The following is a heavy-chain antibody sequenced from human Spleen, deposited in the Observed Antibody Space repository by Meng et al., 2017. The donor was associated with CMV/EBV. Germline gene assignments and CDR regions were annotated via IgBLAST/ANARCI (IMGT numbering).Heavy chain of an antibody. CDR3: AKSNIVTIPAIFSDAFDI. V-gene: IGHV4-39*07. J-gene: IGHJ3*02. D-gene: IGHD2/OR15-2a*01. Sequence: SETLSLTCTVSGGSISTGSYYWGWIRQPPGKGLEWIGSLYYSGGIYYNLSFKSRVTTSVDTSKNQFSLKLNSVTAADTAVYYCAKSNIVTIPAIFSDAFDIWGQGTMVTVSS. CDR1: GGSISTGSYY. CDR2: LYYSGGI.